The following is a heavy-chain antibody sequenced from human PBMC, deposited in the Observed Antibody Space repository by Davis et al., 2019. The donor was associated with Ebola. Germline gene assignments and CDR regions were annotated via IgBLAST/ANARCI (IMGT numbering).Heavy chain of an antibody. Sequence: SLKISCAASGFTFDDYAMHWVRQAPGKGLEWVSGISWNSGSIGYADSVKGRFTISRDNAKNSLYLQMNSLRAEDTALYYCAKDMASSSWYLYDYWGQGTLVTVSS. V-gene: IGHV3-9*01. CDR2: ISWNSGSI. D-gene: IGHD6-13*01. CDR3: AKDMASSSWYLYDY. CDR1: GFTFDDYA. J-gene: IGHJ4*02.